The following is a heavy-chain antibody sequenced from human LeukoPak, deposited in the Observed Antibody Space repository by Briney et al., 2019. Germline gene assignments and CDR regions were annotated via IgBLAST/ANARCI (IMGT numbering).Heavy chain of an antibody. CDR2: ISFDGSNK. CDR3: AKESPYDCDWGSYRDIFDY. Sequence: PGGSLRLSFAAAGFTFSSYGIHWGRPAPGKGLEWVAVISFDGSNKKYLDSVKGRFTISRDNSKNTLYLQRNSLRAEDTAVYYCAKESPYDCDWGSYRDIFDYWGQGTLVTVSS. D-gene: IGHD3-16*02. V-gene: IGHV3-30*18. J-gene: IGHJ4*02. CDR1: GFTFSSYG.